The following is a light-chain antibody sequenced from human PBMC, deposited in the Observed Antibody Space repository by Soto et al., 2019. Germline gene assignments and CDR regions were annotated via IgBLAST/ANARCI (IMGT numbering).Light chain of an antibody. CDR2: GAS. V-gene: IGKV3D-20*02. CDR1: QSFNSIY. CDR3: QQRHMWPIT. Sequence: EIVLTQSPGTLSLSKGERATLSCRASQSFNSIYLAWYQQKPGQAPRLLIYGASSRATGIPDRFSGSGSGTDFTLTISRLEPEDSAVYYCQQRHMWPITFGQGTRLEIK. J-gene: IGKJ5*01.